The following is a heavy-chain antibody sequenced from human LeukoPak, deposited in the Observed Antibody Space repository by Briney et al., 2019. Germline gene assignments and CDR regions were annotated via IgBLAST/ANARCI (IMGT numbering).Heavy chain of an antibody. V-gene: IGHV4-61*02. J-gene: IGHJ6*03. D-gene: IGHD6-6*01. Sequence: SETLPLTCTVSGGSISSGSYYWRWIRQPAGKGLEWIGRMYTSGTTNYNPSLKSRVTISVDTSKNQFSLKLSSVTAADTAVYYCARGASSSSPIGYYYYYMDVWGKGTTVTVS. CDR3: ARGASSSSPIGYYYYYMDV. CDR2: MYTSGTT. CDR1: GGSISSGSYY.